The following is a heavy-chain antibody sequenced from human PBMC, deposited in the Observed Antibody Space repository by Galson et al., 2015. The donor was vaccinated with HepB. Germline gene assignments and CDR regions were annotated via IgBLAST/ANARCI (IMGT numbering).Heavy chain of an antibody. CDR2: FDPEDGET. J-gene: IGHJ5*02. D-gene: IGHD3-16*01. CDR3: ATGPGLRNNWFDP. Sequence: SVKVSCKVSGYTLTELSMHWVRQAPGKGLEWMGGFDPEDGETIYAQKFQGRVTMTEDTSTDTAYMELSSLRSEDTAVYYCATGPGLRNNWFDPWGQGTLVTVSS. CDR1: GYTLTELS. V-gene: IGHV1-24*01.